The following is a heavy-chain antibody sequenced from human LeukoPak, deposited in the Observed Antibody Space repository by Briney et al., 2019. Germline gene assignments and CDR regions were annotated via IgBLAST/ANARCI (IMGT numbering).Heavy chain of an antibody. J-gene: IGHJ5*02. Sequence: GGSLRLSCAASGFTFSSYSMNWVRQAPGKGLEWVSAISGSGGSTYYADSVKGRFTISRDNSKNTLYLQMNSLRAEDTAVYYCAKCGKVARTLSSFDPGGQGTLVTVSA. CDR2: ISGSGGST. D-gene: IGHD6-19*01. CDR3: AKCGKVARTLSSFDP. CDR1: GFTFSSYS. V-gene: IGHV3-23*01.